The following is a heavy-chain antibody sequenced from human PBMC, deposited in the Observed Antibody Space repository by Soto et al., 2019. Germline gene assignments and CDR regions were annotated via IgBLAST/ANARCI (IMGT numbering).Heavy chain of an antibody. Sequence: QLQLQESGPGLVKPSETLSLTCSVSGGSVSISTYYWAWVRQTPGKGLEWLGSILHSGSTYYNPSLKSRLTLSVDTSEDQFSLNLSSVTATDTGVYYCATLPAAMYFYGSDVWGPGTTVTVSS. J-gene: IGHJ6*02. CDR2: ILHSGST. D-gene: IGHD2-2*01. V-gene: IGHV4-39*01. CDR1: GGSVSISTYY. CDR3: ATLPAAMYFYGSDV.